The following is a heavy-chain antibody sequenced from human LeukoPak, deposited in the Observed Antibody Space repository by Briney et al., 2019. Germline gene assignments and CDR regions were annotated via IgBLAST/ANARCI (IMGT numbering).Heavy chain of an antibody. D-gene: IGHD3-10*01. V-gene: IGHV4-39*01. CDR2: IYYSGST. Sequence: SETLSLICTVSGGSISSSSYYWGWIRQPPGKGLEWIGSIYYSGSTYYNPSLKSRVTISVDTSKNQFSLKLSSVTAADTAVYYCASALWFGELELDPWGQGTLVTVSS. J-gene: IGHJ5*02. CDR1: GGSISSSSYY. CDR3: ASALWFGELELDP.